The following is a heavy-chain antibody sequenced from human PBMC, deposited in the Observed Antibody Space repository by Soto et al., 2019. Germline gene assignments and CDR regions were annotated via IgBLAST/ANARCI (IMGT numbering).Heavy chain of an antibody. CDR2: IYYSGGT. CDR3: TREQSDDNYFDP. J-gene: IGHJ5*02. D-gene: IGHD6-19*01. V-gene: IGHV4-59*01. CDR1: GGSISSYY. Sequence: KASETLSLTCTVSGGSISSYYWSWIRQPPGKGLEWIGYIYYSGGTNYNPSLKSRVTISLDKSKSQFSLRLISVTAADTAVYYCTREQSDDNYFDPWGQGTLVTVSS.